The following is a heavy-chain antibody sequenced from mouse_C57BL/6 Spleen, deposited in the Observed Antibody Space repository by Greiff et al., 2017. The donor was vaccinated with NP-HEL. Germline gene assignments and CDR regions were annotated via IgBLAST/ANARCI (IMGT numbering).Heavy chain of an antibody. D-gene: IGHD2-5*01. CDR2: IDPNSDGT. J-gene: IGHJ3*01. CDR3: AREDYYSNLEFAY. CDR1: GYTFTSYW. Sequence: QVQLQQSGAELVKPGASVKLSCKASGYTFTSYWMHWVKQRPGRGLEWIGRIDPNSDGTTYTDTFQSTATLTVDKPASTAYMQLSSLTSEDSAVYYCAREDYYSNLEFAYWGQGTLVTVSA. V-gene: IGHV1-72*01.